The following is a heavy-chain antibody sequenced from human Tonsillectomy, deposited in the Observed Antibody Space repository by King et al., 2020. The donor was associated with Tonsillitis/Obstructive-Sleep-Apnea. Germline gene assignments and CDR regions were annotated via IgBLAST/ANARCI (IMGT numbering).Heavy chain of an antibody. CDR3: ARDGYNLDEGGNWFDP. V-gene: IGHV4-39*02. J-gene: IGHJ5*02. Sequence: LQLQESGPGLVKPSETLSLTCTVSGGSISSSSYYWGWIRQPPGKGLEWIGTIYYSGSTYYNPSLKSRVTISVDTSKNHFSLKLSSVTAADTAVYYCARDGYNLDEGGNWFDPWGQGTLVTVSS. D-gene: IGHD5-24*01. CDR1: GGSISSSSYY. CDR2: IYYSGST.